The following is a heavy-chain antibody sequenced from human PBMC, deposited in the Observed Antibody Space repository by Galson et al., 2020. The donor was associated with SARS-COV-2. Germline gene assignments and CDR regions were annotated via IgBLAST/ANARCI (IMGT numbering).Heavy chain of an antibody. V-gene: IGHV2-5*01. J-gene: IGHJ5*02. D-gene: IGHD3-10*01. CDR2: IYWNDDK. Sequence: LEWLALIYWNDDKRYSPSLKSRLTITKDTSKNQVVLTMTNMDPVDTATYYCARDGSLLWFGPERWFDPWGQGTLVTVSS. CDR3: ARDGSLLWFGPERWFDP.